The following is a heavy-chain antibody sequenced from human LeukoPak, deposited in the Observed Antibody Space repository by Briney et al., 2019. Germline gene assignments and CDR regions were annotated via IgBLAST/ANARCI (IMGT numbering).Heavy chain of an antibody. CDR1: LFTDSSYF. CDR2: IHSGGST. CDR3: ARGGSSGNDYSSFDI. J-gene: IGHJ3*02. D-gene: IGHD5-12*01. Sequence: PGGSLRLSCAASLFTDSSYFMSWVRQAPGKGLEWVSVIHSGGSTLYADSVKGRFTISRHNSKNTLYLQVNSLRAEDTAVYFCARGGSSGNDYSSFDIWGQGTMVTVSS. V-gene: IGHV3-53*04.